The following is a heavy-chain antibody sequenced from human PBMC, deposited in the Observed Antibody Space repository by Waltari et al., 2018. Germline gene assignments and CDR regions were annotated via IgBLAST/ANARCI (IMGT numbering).Heavy chain of an antibody. CDR1: GFTVSNNY. CDR3: ASHPYGDYWGWAFDI. D-gene: IGHD4-17*01. J-gene: IGHJ3*02. CDR2: VYSGGST. V-gene: IGHV3-53*01. Sequence: EMQLVESGGGLIQPGGSLRLSCAASGFTVSNNYMSWVRQAPVKGLEWVSVVYSGGSTYYAESVKGLFTISRDNSKNTLFLQSNSLRAEDTAMYYCASHPYGDYWGWAFDIWGQGTMVTVSS.